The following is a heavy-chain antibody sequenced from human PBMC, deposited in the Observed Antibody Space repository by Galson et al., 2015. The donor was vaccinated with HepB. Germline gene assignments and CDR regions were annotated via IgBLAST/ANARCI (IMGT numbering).Heavy chain of an antibody. CDR1: GFTFTSSA. CDR2: IVVGSGNT. D-gene: IGHD6-13*01. J-gene: IGHJ2*01. Sequence: SVKVSCKASGFTFTSSAMQWVRQARGQRLEWIGWIVVGSGNTNYAQKFQERVTITRDMSTSTAYMELSSLRSEDTAVYYCAAVGIAAAADSYFDLWGRGTLVTVSS. V-gene: IGHV1-58*02. CDR3: AAVGIAAAADSYFDL.